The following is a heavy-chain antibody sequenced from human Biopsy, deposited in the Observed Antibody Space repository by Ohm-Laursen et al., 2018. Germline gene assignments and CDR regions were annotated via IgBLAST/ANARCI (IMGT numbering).Heavy chain of an antibody. J-gene: IGHJ6*02. CDR3: AKDWFPYADYARAHGVDV. Sequence: LSLTCAASGFRFSGYHMNWVRQAPGKGLQWLAYIKSDSTTIYYADSVKGRFTISRDNAKNSLYLQMNSLRPEDTAVYYCAKDWFPYADYARAHGVDVWGQGTTVTVSS. CDR1: GFRFSGYH. D-gene: IGHD3-16*01. V-gene: IGHV3-48*04. CDR2: IKSDSTTI.